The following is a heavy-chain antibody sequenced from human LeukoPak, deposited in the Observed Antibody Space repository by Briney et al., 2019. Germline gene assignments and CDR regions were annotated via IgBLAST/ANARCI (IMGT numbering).Heavy chain of an antibody. CDR3: ARDQGTLIDY. V-gene: IGHV4-59*01. J-gene: IGHJ4*02. D-gene: IGHD1-7*01. Sequence: SETLSLTCAVSGASITSYYWSWIRQPPGKGLEWIGHVYYSGSTTYNPSLKSRVTISVDMSKNQFSLKLNSVAAADTAMYYCARDQGTLIDYWGQGTLVIVSS. CDR2: VYYSGST. CDR1: GASITSYY.